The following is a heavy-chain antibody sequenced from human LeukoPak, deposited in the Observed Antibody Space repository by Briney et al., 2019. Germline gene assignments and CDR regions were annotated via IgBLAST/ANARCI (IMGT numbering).Heavy chain of an antibody. CDR3: TTTGTAMADFDY. CDR2: IKSKTDGGTT. CDR1: GFTFSNAW. V-gene: IGHV3-15*01. J-gene: IGHJ4*02. Sequence: GGSLRLSCAASGFTFSNAWMSWVRQAPGKGLEGVGRIKSKTDGGTTDYAAPVKGRFTISRDDSKNTLYLQMNSLKTEDTAVYYCTTTGTAMADFDYWGQGTLVTVSS. D-gene: IGHD5-18*01.